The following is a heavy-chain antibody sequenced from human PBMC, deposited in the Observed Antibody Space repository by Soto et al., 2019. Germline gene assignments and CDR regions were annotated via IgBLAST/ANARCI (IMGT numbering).Heavy chain of an antibody. CDR2: INSDGSST. Sequence: EVQLVESGGGLVQPGGSLRLSCAASGFTLRGYSMHWVRQAPGKGLVWVSRINSDGSSTSYADSVKGRFTISRDNAKNTLYLQMNSLRAEDTAVYYCAKDGRLGQFDYWGQGTLVTASS. CDR3: AKDGRLGQFDY. CDR1: GFTLRGYS. J-gene: IGHJ4*02. D-gene: IGHD1-1*01. V-gene: IGHV3-74*01.